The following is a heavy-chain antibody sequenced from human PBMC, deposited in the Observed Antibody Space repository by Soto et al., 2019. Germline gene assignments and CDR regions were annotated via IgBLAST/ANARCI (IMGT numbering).Heavy chain of an antibody. D-gene: IGHD6-19*01. J-gene: IGHJ4*02. CDR1: GFTFSNFP. V-gene: IGHV3-30-3*01. CDR2: ISYDGSNE. Sequence: QAQLVESGGGVVQPGRSRRLSCAASGFTFSNFPIHWVRQAPGKGLDWVTVISYDGSNEYYVDSVKGRFTISRDNSKNQGYLQMNRLGRGDSGLYFCARGGLGSGWYHFDSWGQGTLVTVSS. CDR3: ARGGLGSGWYHFDS.